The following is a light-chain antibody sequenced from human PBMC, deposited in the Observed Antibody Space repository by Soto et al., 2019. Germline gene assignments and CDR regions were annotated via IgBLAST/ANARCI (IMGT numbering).Light chain of an antibody. V-gene: IGKV3-20*01. CDR3: QQYSMAPLT. CDR2: GAS. Sequence: EIVLTHSPGTLSLSPGERATLSCRASLTISDNYLAWYQQKAGQAPRLVIFGASSRATGIPDRFSASGSGTDFTLTISRLDPEDFAVYYCQQYSMAPLTFGQGTKVDIK. CDR1: LTISDNY. J-gene: IGKJ1*01.